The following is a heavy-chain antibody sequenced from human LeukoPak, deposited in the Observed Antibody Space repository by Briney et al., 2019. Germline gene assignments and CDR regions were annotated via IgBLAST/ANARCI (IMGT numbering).Heavy chain of an antibody. V-gene: IGHV1-8*03. J-gene: IGHJ4*02. D-gene: IGHD6-6*01. Sequence: EASVKVSCKASGYTFTSYDINWVRQATGQGLEWMGWMNPNSGNTGYAQKFQGRVTITRNTSISTAYMELSSLRSEDTAVYYCARVRFSRYSSSSYFDYWGQGTLVTVSS. CDR3: ARVRFSRYSSSSYFDY. CDR2: MNPNSGNT. CDR1: GYTFTSYD.